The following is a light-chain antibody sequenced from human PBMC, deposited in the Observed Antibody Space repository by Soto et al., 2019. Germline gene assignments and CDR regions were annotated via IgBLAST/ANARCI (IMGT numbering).Light chain of an antibody. Sequence: ELVLTQSPGTLSLSPGERATLSCRASQSVSSSYLAWYQQKPGQAPRLLIYGAYTRATGIPARFSGSGSGTEFTPTISSLQSEDFAVYYCQQYNNWPSGTFGQGTKVDIK. V-gene: IGKV3-15*01. CDR3: QQYNNWPSGT. J-gene: IGKJ1*01. CDR2: GAY. CDR1: QSVSSSY.